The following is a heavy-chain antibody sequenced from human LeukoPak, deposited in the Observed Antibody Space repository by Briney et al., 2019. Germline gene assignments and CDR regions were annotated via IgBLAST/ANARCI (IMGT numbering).Heavy chain of an antibody. CDR2: IIPIFGTA. CDR1: GGTFSSYA. CDR3: ARGADLPYYMDV. Sequence: KVSCKASGGTFSSYAISWVRQAPGQGLEWMGGIIPIFGTANYAQKFQGRVTITADESTSTAYMELSSLRSEDTAVYYCARGADLPYYMDVWGKGTTVTVSS. J-gene: IGHJ6*03. V-gene: IGHV1-69*01.